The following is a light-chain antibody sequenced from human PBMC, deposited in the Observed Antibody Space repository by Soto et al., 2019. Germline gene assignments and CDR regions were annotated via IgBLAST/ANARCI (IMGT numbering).Light chain of an antibody. V-gene: IGKV3-20*01. J-gene: IGKJ2*01. CDR3: QQYGSSPPVT. CDR1: QSVSSSY. CDR2: GAS. Sequence: EIVLTQSPGTLSLSPEERATLSCRASQSVSSSYLAWYQQKPGQGPRLLIYGASSRATGIPDRFSGSGSGTDFTLTISRLEPEDFAVYYCQQYGSSPPVTFGQGTKLEIK.